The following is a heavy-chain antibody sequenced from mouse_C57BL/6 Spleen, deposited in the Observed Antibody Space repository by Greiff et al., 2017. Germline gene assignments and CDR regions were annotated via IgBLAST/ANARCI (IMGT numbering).Heavy chain of an antibody. CDR2: INPYNGGT. D-gene: IGHD2-5*01. Sequence: EVKLMESGPVLVKPGASVKMSCKASGYTFTDYYMNWVKQSHGKSLEWIGVINPYNGGTRYNQKFKGKATLTVDKSSSTAYMELNNLTSEDSAVXYCARSSYSKAWFAYWGQGTLVTVSA. J-gene: IGHJ3*01. CDR1: GYTFTDYY. V-gene: IGHV1-19*01. CDR3: ARSSYSKAWFAY.